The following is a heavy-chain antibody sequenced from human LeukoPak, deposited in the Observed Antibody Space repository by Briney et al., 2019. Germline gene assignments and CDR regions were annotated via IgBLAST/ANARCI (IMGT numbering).Heavy chain of an antibody. CDR3: ATPMYYDFWSGYYRHDAFDI. Sequence: SETLSLTCTVSGGSISSSSYYWGWIRQPPGKGLEWIGSIYYSGSTYYNPSLKSRVTISVDTSKNQFSLKLSSVTAADTAVYYCATPMYYDFWSGYYRHDAFDIWGQGTMVTVSS. J-gene: IGHJ3*02. CDR1: GGSISSSSYY. CDR2: IYYSGST. D-gene: IGHD3-3*01. V-gene: IGHV4-39*01.